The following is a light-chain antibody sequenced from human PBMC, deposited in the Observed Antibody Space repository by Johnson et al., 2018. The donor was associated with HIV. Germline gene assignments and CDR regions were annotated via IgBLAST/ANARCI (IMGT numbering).Light chain of an antibody. CDR2: ENN. CDR3: GTWDYSLSGYV. V-gene: IGLV1-51*02. J-gene: IGLJ1*01. Sequence: QSVLTQPPSVSAAPGQKVTISCSGSSSNIGNNYVSWYQQLPGTAPKLLIYENNKRPSGIPDRFSGSKSGTSATLGITGLQTWDAADYYGGTWDYSLSGYVFGSGTKVTVL. CDR1: SSNIGNNY.